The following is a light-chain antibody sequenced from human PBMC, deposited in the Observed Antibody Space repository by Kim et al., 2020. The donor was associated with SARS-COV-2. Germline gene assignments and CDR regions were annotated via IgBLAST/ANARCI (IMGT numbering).Light chain of an antibody. CDR1: RSTIGSTT. CDR2: SDN. CDR3: AAWDDSLNGPV. J-gene: IGLJ3*02. V-gene: IGLV1-44*01. Sequence: GQRVTISCSRSRSTIGSTTVNWYHQLPGTAPKLLIYSDNQRPSAVPARFSGSKSGTSASLAISGLQSEDDANYYCAAWDDSLNGPVFGGGAQLTVL.